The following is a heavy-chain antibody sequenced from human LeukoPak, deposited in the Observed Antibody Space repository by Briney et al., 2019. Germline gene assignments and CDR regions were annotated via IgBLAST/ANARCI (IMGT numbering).Heavy chain of an antibody. J-gene: IGHJ4*02. D-gene: IGHD3-16*01. CDR1: GFTFSSYW. CDR3: ARLAITGSYTYDDY. Sequence: GGSLRLSCAASGFTFSSYWMSWVRQAPGKGLEWVANIKQDGSEEYYADSVKGRFTISRDNAKNSLYLQMNSLRTEDTAVYYCARLAITGSYTYDDYWGQGTLVTVSS. CDR2: IKQDGSEE. V-gene: IGHV3-7*01.